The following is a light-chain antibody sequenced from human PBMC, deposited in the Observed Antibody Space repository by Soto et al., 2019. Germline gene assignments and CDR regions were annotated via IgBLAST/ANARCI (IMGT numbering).Light chain of an antibody. J-gene: IGKJ3*01. CDR3: LQTYSAPFT. CDR1: QTMTMY. CDR2: ATS. V-gene: IGKV1-39*01. Sequence: DIQMTQSPSSLSASVGDRVTITCRASQTMTMYLNWYQHKPGKAPKLLIYATSSLQSGVPSRFSGSGSGTDFTLTISSLQPEDFATYYCLQTYSAPFTFGPGTRVDI.